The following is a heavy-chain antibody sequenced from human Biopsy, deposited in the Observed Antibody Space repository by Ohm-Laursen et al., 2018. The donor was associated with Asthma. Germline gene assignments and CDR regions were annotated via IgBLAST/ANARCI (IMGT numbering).Heavy chain of an antibody. CDR2: ISYDGSNK. D-gene: IGHD6-13*01. J-gene: IGHJ6*02. CDR3: ARDFLFQHGSSWYYYYYGMDV. V-gene: IGHV3-30*03. CDR1: GFTLSSYG. Sequence: SLRLSCSASGFTLSSYGMHWVRQAPGKGLEWVAVISYDGSNKYYADSVKGRFTISRDNSKNTLYLQMNSLRAEDTAVYYCARDFLFQHGSSWYYYYYGMDVWGQGTTVTVSS.